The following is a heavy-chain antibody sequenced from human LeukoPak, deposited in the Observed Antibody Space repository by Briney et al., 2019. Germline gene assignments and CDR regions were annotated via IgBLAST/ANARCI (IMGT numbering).Heavy chain of an antibody. V-gene: IGHV3-7*01. J-gene: IGHJ6*03. CDR3: ARVLYGGNPDGVYYYMDV. Sequence: PGGSLRLSCAASGFTFSSYWMSWVRQAPGKGLEWVAHIKQDGSEKYYVDSVKGRFTISRDNAKNSLYLQMNSLRAEDTAVYYCARVLYGGNPDGVYYYMDVWGKGTTVTISS. CDR2: IKQDGSEK. D-gene: IGHD4-23*01. CDR1: GFTFSSYW.